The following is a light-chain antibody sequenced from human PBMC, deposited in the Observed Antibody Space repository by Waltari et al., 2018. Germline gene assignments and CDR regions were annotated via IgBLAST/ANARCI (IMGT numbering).Light chain of an antibody. CDR1: QSVSSY. Sequence: EIVLTQSPATLSLSPGERATLSCRASQSVSSYLAWYQQKPGQAPRLLIYDASHRATGIPARFSGRGSGTDFPLTISNLEAEDFAVYYCQQRSNWQYTFGQGTKLEIK. CDR2: DAS. V-gene: IGKV3-11*01. CDR3: QQRSNWQYT. J-gene: IGKJ2*01.